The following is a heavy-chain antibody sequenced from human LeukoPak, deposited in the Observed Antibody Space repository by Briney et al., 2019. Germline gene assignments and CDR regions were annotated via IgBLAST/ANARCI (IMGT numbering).Heavy chain of an antibody. CDR3: AKKDCSSTSCYILVPTSAFDI. D-gene: IGHD2-2*02. J-gene: IGHJ3*02. CDR1: GLTFSSYA. Sequence: GGSLRLSCSVSGLTFSSYAIRWVRQAPARGLEWDASIHGSGSRTYYADSVKDPFTISRHNSKNTPYLQMNSLRGDVTAVYYFAKKDCSSTSCYILVPTSAFDIWGQGTMVTVSS. V-gene: IGHV3-23*01. CDR2: IHGSGSRT.